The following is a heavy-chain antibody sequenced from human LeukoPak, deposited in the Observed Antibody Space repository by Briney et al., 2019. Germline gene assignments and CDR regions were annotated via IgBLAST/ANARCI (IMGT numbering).Heavy chain of an antibody. CDR1: GFTFSSYS. CDR2: ISSSSSYI. J-gene: IGHJ4*02. CDR3: AKVQLWLNFDY. V-gene: IGHV3-21*04. Sequence: GGSLRLSCAASGFTFSSYSMNWVRQAPGKGLEWVSSISSSSSYIYYADSVKGRFTISRDNSKNTLYLQMNSLRAEDTAVYYCAKVQLWLNFDYWGQGTLVTVSS. D-gene: IGHD5-18*01.